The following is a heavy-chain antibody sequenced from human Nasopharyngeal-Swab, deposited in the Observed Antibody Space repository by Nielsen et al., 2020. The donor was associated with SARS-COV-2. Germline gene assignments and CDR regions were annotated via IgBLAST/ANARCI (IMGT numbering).Heavy chain of an antibody. V-gene: IGHV3-30*04. Sequence: GESLKISCVASGFTFSSYAMHWVRQAPGKGLEWVAVISYDGSNKYYADSVKGRFTISRDNSKNTLYLQMNSLRAEDTAVYYCVKEGSDFDYWGQGTLVTVSS. CDR1: GFTFSSYA. CDR3: VKEGSDFDY. CDR2: ISYDGSNK. D-gene: IGHD2-15*01. J-gene: IGHJ4*02.